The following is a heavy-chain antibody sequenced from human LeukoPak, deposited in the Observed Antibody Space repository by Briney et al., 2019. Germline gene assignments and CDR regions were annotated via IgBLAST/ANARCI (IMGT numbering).Heavy chain of an antibody. J-gene: IGHJ4*02. V-gene: IGHV4-34*01. CDR1: GGSFSGYY. Sequence: SETLSLTCAVYGGSFSGYYWSWIRQPPGKGLEWIGEINHSGSTNYNPSLKSRVTISVDTSKNQFSLKLSSVTAADTAVYYCARHQPTTVTTDYWGQGTLVTVSS. CDR2: INHSGST. D-gene: IGHD4-17*01. CDR3: ARHQPTTVTTDY.